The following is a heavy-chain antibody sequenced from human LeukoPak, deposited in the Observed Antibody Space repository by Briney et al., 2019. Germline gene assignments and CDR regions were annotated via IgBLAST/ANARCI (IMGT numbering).Heavy chain of an antibody. CDR1: GYTFTGYY. V-gene: IGHV7-4-1*02. J-gene: IGHJ4*02. CDR2: INTNTGNP. D-gene: IGHD5-12*01. CDR3: ARGPSGYHNT. Sequence: ASVKVSCKASGYTFTGYYMHWVRQAPGQELEWMGWINTNTGNPTYAQGFTGRFVFSLDTSVSTAYLQISSLKAEDTAVYYCARGPSGYHNTGGQGTLVTVSS.